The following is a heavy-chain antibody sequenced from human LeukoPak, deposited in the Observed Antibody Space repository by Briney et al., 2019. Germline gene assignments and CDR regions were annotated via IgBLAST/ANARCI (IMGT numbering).Heavy chain of an antibody. Sequence: PGGSLRLSCAASGFTFGIYAMNWVRQAPGKGLEWVSYIGPSGSNIYYADSVKGRFTISRDNAKDSLYLQMNSLRAEDTAVYYCAKAATGFGESSDAFDIWGQGAMVTVSS. D-gene: IGHD3-10*01. CDR1: GFTFGIYA. CDR3: AKAATGFGESSDAFDI. V-gene: IGHV3-48*01. CDR2: IGPSGSNI. J-gene: IGHJ3*02.